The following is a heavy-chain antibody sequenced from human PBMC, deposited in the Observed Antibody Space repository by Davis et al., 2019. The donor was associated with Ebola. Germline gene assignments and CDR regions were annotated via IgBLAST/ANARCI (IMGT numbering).Heavy chain of an antibody. CDR2: IYPGDSDT. Sequence: GGSLRLSCKGSGYSFTSYWIGWVRQMPGKGLEWMGIIYPGDSDTRYSPSFQGQVTISADKSISTAYLQWSSLKASDTAMYYCARRLKNGPGGFDYWGQETLVTVSS. J-gene: IGHJ4*02. D-gene: IGHD3-10*01. CDR3: ARRLKNGPGGFDY. V-gene: IGHV5-51*01. CDR1: GYSFTSYW.